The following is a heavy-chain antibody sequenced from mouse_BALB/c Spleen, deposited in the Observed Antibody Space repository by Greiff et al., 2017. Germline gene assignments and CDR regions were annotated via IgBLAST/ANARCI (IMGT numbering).Heavy chain of an antibody. CDR3: ARRRMVGAMDY. J-gene: IGHJ4*01. V-gene: IGHV5-17*02. CDR1: GFTFSSFG. CDR2: ISSGSSTI. D-gene: IGHD1-1*02. Sequence: EVNLVESGGGLVQPGGSRKLSCAASGFTFSSFGMHWVRQAPEKGLEWVAYISSGSSTIYYADTVKGRFTISRDNPKNTLFLQMTSLRSEDTAMYYCARRRMVGAMDYWGQGTSVTVSS.